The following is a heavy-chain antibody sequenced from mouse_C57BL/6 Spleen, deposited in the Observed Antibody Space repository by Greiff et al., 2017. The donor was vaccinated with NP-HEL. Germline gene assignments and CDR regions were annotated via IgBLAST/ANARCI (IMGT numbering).Heavy chain of an antibody. CDR2: INPNNGGT. Sequence: DVQLQESGPELVKPGASVKMSCKASGYTFTDYNMHWVKQSHGKSLEWIGYINPNNGGTSYNQKFKGKATLTVNKSSSTAYMELRSLTSEDSAVYYCARSGQYRYGSSLFDYWGQGTTLTVSS. J-gene: IGHJ2*01. CDR1: GYTFTDYN. V-gene: IGHV1-22*01. D-gene: IGHD1-1*01. CDR3: ARSGQYRYGSSLFDY.